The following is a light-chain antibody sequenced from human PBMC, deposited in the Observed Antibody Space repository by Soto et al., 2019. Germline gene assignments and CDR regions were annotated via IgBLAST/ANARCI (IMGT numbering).Light chain of an antibody. CDR2: DAS. J-gene: IGKJ1*01. CDR1: QSISSW. Sequence: DIQMTQSPSTLSASVGDRVTITCRASQSISSWLAWYQQKPGKAPKLLIYDASNLESGVPSRFSGSGSGTEFTLTISSLQPDDFATYYCQQYNTYPGTFDRGTKVEIK. V-gene: IGKV1-5*01. CDR3: QQYNTYPGT.